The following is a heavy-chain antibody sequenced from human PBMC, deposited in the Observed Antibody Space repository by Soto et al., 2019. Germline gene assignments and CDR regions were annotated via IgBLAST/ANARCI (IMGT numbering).Heavy chain of an antibody. J-gene: IGHJ4*02. Sequence: SETLSLTCAVSGYSISSGYYWGWVRQPPGKGLEWIGSIYHSGSTYYNPSLKSRVTISVDTSKNQFSLKLSSVTAADTAVYYCARAWFGELTEGYFDYWGQGTLVTVSS. CDR3: ARAWFGELTEGYFDY. CDR2: IYHSGST. V-gene: IGHV4-38-2*01. D-gene: IGHD3-10*01. CDR1: GYSISSGYY.